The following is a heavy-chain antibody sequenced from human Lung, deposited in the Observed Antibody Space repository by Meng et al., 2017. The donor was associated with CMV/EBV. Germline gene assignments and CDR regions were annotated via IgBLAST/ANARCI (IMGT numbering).Heavy chain of an antibody. CDR2: FVNYVDT. CDR1: GYTFGSYG. Sequence: QLSLMQAGPGVKQPGASGRGSCKASGYTFGSYGICWVRQAPGQGLEWMGWFVNYVDTYPAPKFQGRVTMTTDTHTNTAFMELRSLTSDDTAVYYCASGTPGRSYCDYWGQGTLVTVSS. D-gene: IGHD2-15*01. V-gene: IGHV1-18*01. J-gene: IGHJ4*02. CDR3: ASGTPGRSYCDY.